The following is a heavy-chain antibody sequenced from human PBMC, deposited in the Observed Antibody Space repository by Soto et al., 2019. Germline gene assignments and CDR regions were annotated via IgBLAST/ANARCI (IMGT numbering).Heavy chain of an antibody. D-gene: IGHD2-21*02. CDR2: INHSGST. CDR3: ARHGRGVDSNGDFDY. CDR1: GGSFSGYY. V-gene: IGHV4-34*01. Sequence: PSETLSLNCAVDGGSFSGYYWSWIRQPPGKGLEWIGEINHSGSTNYNPSLKSRVTISVDTSKNQFSLKLSSVTAADTAVYYCARHGRGVDSNGDFDYWGQGTLVTVSS. J-gene: IGHJ4*02.